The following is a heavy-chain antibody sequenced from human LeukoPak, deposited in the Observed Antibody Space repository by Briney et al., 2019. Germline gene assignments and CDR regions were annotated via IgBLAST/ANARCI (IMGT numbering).Heavy chain of an antibody. Sequence: SETLSLTCAVSGGSISSSNWWSWVRQPPGKGLEWIGEIYHSGSTNYNPSLKSRVTISVDKSKNQFSLKLSSVTAADTAVYYCARGGNRTAAAGHYYYYGMDVWGQGTTVTVSS. J-gene: IGHJ6*02. CDR1: GGSISSSNW. D-gene: IGHD6-13*01. V-gene: IGHV4-4*02. CDR3: ARGGNRTAAAGHYYYYGMDV. CDR2: IYHSGST.